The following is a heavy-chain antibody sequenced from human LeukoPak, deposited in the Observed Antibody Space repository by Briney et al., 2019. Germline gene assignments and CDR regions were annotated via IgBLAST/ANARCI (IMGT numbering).Heavy chain of an antibody. Sequence: ASVKVSCKASGYTFTSYYMHWVRQAPGQGLEWMGIINPSGGSTSYAQKFQGRVTMTRDTSTSTVYMGLSSLRSEDTAVYYCAREVAYCGGDCYPDNYYYYGMDVWGQGTTVTVSS. V-gene: IGHV1-46*01. J-gene: IGHJ6*02. D-gene: IGHD2-21*02. CDR2: INPSGGST. CDR1: GYTFTSYY. CDR3: AREVAYCGGDCYPDNYYYYGMDV.